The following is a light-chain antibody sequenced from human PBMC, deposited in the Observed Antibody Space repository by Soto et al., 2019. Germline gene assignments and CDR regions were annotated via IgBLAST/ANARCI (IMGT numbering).Light chain of an antibody. Sequence: DIVMTQSPLSLPVTPGESASVSCRSSQSLLHSNGQKYLDWYVQKPGQSPQLLMYLGSSRASGVPDRFSGSGSGTDFTLKITKVEADDVGVYYCMQALQTPITFGQGTRLEIK. J-gene: IGKJ5*01. CDR2: LGS. CDR1: QSLLHSNGQKY. CDR3: MQALQTPIT. V-gene: IGKV2-28*01.